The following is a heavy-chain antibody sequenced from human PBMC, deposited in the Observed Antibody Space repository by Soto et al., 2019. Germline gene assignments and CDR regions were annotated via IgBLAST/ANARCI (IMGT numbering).Heavy chain of an antibody. CDR3: ARLTPGFALDI. CDR2: IFSNDEK. CDR1: GFSLSNAIMG. D-gene: IGHD3-10*01. J-gene: IGHJ3*02. Sequence: GPTLVNPTETLTLTCTVSGFSLSNAIMGVSWIRQPPGKAMEWLAHIFSNDEKSYSTSLKSRLTISNDTSKSQVVLTMTNMDPVDTATYYCARLTPGFALDIWGQGTLVKVSS. V-gene: IGHV2-26*01.